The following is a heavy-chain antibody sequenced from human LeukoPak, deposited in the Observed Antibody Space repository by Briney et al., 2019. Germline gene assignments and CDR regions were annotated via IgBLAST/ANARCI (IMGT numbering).Heavy chain of an antibody. V-gene: IGHV3-53*01. D-gene: IGHD5-12*01. CDR1: GFIVNTNY. CDR3: ARVGAYGGYKYYFDY. J-gene: IGHJ4*02. Sequence: PGGSLRLSCAASGFIVNTNYMGWVRQAPGKGLDWVSVIYSTGTTHYPDSVKGRFTISRDNSNNTLYLQMNTLRAEDTAVYYCARVGAYGGYKYYFDYWGQGTLVTVSS. CDR2: IYSTGTT.